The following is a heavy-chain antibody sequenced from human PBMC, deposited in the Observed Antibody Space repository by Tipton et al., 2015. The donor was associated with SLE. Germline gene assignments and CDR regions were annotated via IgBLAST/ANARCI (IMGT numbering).Heavy chain of an antibody. Sequence: LRLSCTVSGGSISSSSYYWGWIRQPPGKGLEWIGSIYYSGSTYYNPSLKSRVTISVDTSKNQFSLKLSSVTAADTAVYYCARRGASGYFDYWGQGTLVTVSS. D-gene: IGHD3-16*01. CDR2: IYYSGST. J-gene: IGHJ4*02. CDR1: GGSISSSSYY. CDR3: ARRGASGYFDY. V-gene: IGHV4-39*01.